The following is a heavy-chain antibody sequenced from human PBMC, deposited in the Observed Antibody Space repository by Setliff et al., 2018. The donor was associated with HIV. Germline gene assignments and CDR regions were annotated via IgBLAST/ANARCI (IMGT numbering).Heavy chain of an antibody. CDR3: ARDRDFGGNRDAFDF. Sequence: PSETLSLTCTVSGDSMSSSSYYWGWIRQPPGKGLEWIGSIFYSGNTYYKPSLKSRVTISVDTSKNQFSLNLTSVTAADTAVYYCARDRDFGGNRDAFDFWGPGTLVTVSS. V-gene: IGHV4-39*02. D-gene: IGHD3-10*01. CDR1: GDSMSSSSYY. CDR2: IFYSGNT. J-gene: IGHJ3*01.